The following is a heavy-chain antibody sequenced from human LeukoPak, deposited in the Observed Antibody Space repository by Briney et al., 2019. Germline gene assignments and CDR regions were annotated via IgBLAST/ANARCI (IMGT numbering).Heavy chain of an antibody. Sequence: KPSQTLSLTCLVSGGSISSGTYYWSWIRQPAGRGLEWIGRIYTSGSTNYNPSLKSRVTISIDTSKNQFSLKLSSVTAADTAVYYCARDSYYDGSGYSQFDYWGQGTLVTVSS. CDR2: IYTSGST. J-gene: IGHJ4*02. CDR1: GGSISSGTYY. D-gene: IGHD3-22*01. CDR3: ARDSYYDGSGYSQFDY. V-gene: IGHV4-61*02.